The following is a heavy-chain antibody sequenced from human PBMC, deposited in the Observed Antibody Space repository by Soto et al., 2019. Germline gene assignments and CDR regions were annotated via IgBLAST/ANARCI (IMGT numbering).Heavy chain of an antibody. CDR2: ISANNGNT. Sequence: ASVKVSCKASGYTFTTFGISWVRQAPGQGLEWVGWISANNGNTKYSQKFQGRVSLTTETSASTAYMELRSLRSDDTAVYYCARCAPCDIYGRTPVEFWGQGTLVTVSS. CDR3: ARCAPCDIYGRTPVEF. V-gene: IGHV1-18*01. J-gene: IGHJ4*02. CDR1: GYTFTTFG. D-gene: IGHD3-9*01.